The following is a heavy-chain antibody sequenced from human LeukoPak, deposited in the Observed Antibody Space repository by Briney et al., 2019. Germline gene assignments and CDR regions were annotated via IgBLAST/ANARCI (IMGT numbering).Heavy chain of an antibody. CDR3: ARDRKPYSSSWYNWFDP. CDR2: IYYSGST. D-gene: IGHD6-13*01. Sequence: PSETLSLTCTVSGGSMSSSSYYWGWIRQPPGKGLEWIGSIYYSGSTYYNPSLKSRVTISVDTSKNQFSLKLSSVTAADTAVYYCARDRKPYSSSWYNWFDPWGQGTLVTVSS. J-gene: IGHJ5*02. V-gene: IGHV4-39*02. CDR1: GGSMSSSSYY.